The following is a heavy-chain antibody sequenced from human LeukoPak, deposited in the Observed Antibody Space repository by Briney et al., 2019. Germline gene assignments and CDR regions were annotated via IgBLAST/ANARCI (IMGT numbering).Heavy chain of an antibody. CDR3: ARMGSESYYNRVYFDY. CDR1: GYTFTSYA. Sequence: ASVKVSCKASGYTFTSYAMHWVRQAPGQRLEWMGWINAGNGNTKYSQKFQGRVTITRDTSASTAYMELSSLRSEDTAVYYCARMGSESYYNRVYFDYWGQGTLVTVSS. J-gene: IGHJ4*02. V-gene: IGHV1-3*01. D-gene: IGHD3-10*01. CDR2: INAGNGNT.